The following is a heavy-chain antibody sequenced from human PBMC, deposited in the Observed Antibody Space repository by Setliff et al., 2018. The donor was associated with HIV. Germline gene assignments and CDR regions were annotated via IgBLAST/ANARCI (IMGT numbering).Heavy chain of an antibody. CDR2: IYSSGST. CDR3: ARATYYYDSSGYYYKSYYFDY. J-gene: IGHJ4*02. Sequence: SETLSLTCTVSGGSISSGSHYWSWIRQPAGKGLEWIGRIYSSGSTNYNPSLKSRVTTSVDTSKNQFTLKLKSVTAADTAVYYYARATYYYDSSGYYYKSYYFDYWGQGTLVTVSS. CDR1: GGSISSGSHY. V-gene: IGHV4-61*02. D-gene: IGHD3-22*01.